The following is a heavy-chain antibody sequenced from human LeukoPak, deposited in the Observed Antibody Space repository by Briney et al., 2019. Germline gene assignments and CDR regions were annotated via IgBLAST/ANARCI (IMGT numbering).Heavy chain of an antibody. CDR2: IKQEGSEK. D-gene: IGHD7-27*01. V-gene: IGHV3-7*01. Sequence: GGSLRLSCAASGFTLSRYWMSWVRQAPGKGLEWVANIKQEGSEKYSGDSVKGQFTISRDNAKNSLYLQMNSLRAEDTAVYYCARYDWGSLDYWGHGTLVTVSS. J-gene: IGHJ4*01. CDR1: GFTLSRYW. CDR3: ARYDWGSLDY.